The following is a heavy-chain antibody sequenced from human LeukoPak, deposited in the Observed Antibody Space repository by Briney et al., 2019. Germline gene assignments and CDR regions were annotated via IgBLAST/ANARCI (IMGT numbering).Heavy chain of an antibody. D-gene: IGHD3-10*01. Sequence: SETLSLTCTVSGGSISSSSYYWGWIRQPPGKGLEWIGSIYYSGSTYYNPSLKSRVTISVDKSKNQFSLKLSSVTAADTAVYYCARGRELWFGEAVAFDIWGQGTMVTVSS. CDR3: ARGRELWFGEAVAFDI. CDR1: GGSISSSSYY. J-gene: IGHJ3*02. V-gene: IGHV4-39*07. CDR2: IYYSGST.